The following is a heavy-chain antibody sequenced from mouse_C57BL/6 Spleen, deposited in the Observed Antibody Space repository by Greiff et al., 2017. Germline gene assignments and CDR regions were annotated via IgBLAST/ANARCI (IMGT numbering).Heavy chain of an antibody. CDR3: ARSGYSIYGGAMDY. D-gene: IGHD2-5*01. CDR2: IDPSDSYT. J-gene: IGHJ4*01. V-gene: IGHV1-69*01. CDR1: GYTFTSYW. Sequence: QVQLQQPGAELVMPGASVKLSCKASGYTFTSYWMHWVKQRPGQGLEWIGEIDPSDSYTNYNQKFKGKSTLTVDKSSSTAYMQLSSLTSEDSAVYYCARSGYSIYGGAMDYWGQGTSVTVSS.